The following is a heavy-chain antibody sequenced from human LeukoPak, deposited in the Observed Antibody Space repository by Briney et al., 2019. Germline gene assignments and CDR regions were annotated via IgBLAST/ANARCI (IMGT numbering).Heavy chain of an antibody. Sequence: PGGSLRLSCAASGFTFSSYGMHWVRQAPGKGLEWVAVISYDGSNKYYADSVKGRFTISRDNSKNTLYLQMNSLRAEDTAVYYCARAWREMATQGAFDIWGQGTMVTVSS. D-gene: IGHD5-24*01. CDR1: GFTFSSYG. V-gene: IGHV3-30*03. J-gene: IGHJ3*02. CDR3: ARAWREMATQGAFDI. CDR2: ISYDGSNK.